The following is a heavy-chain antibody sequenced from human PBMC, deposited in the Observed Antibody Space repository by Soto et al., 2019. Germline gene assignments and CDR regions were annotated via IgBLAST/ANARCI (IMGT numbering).Heavy chain of an antibody. CDR1: GFSLSTSGVG. CDR3: ARHPRARYYYYGMDV. Sequence: PTLMTPTQALTLTCTFSGFSLSTSGVGVGWIRQPPGKAPEWLALIYWNDDKRYSPSLKTRLTITKDTSRNQVVLTMTSMEPVDTAIYYCARHPRARYYYYGMDVWGQGTTVTVSS. V-gene: IGHV2-5*01. J-gene: IGHJ6*02. CDR2: IYWNDDK.